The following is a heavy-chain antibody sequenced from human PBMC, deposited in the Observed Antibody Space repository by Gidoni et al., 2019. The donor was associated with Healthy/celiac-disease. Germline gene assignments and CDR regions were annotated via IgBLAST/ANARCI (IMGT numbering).Heavy chain of an antibody. CDR3: AAQAATQDY. CDR1: GVTVSSTY. V-gene: IGHV3-66*01. D-gene: IGHD2-15*01. J-gene: IGHJ4*02. CDR2: IYSGGST. Sequence: EVQLVESGGGVFLPGGSMRLTCDASGVTVSSTYLSWVRQAQGKGLEWVTVIYSGGSTYYADSVKGRFTISRDNSKNTLYLQMNSLRAEDTAVYYCAAQAATQDYWGQGTLVTVSS.